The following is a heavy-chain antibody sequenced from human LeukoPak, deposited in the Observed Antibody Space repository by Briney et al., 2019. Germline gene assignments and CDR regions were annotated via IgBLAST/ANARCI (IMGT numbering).Heavy chain of an antibody. CDR1: GFTFDDYG. D-gene: IGHD5-18*01. CDR3: AKDFASYGYPFDY. Sequence: PGGSLRLSCAASGFTFDDYGMCWVRQAPGKGLEWVSGINWNGGSTGYADSVKGRFAISRDNAKNSLYLQMNSLRAEDTAVYYCAKDFASYGYPFDYWGQGTLVTVSS. J-gene: IGHJ4*02. CDR2: INWNGGST. V-gene: IGHV3-20*04.